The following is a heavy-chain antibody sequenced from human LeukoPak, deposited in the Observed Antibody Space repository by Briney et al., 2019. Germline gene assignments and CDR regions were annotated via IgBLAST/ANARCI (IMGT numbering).Heavy chain of an antibody. CDR2: TYPGDSDT. D-gene: IGHD6-13*01. CDR3: ARLFFSSWQPSDAFDI. V-gene: IGHV5-51*01. Sequence: GESLKISCKGSGYSSTSYWIGWVRQMPGKGLEWMGITYPGDSDTRYSPSFQGQDTISADKSISTAYLQWSSLKASDTAMYYCARLFFSSWQPSDAFDIWGQGTMVTVSS. J-gene: IGHJ3*02. CDR1: GYSSTSYW.